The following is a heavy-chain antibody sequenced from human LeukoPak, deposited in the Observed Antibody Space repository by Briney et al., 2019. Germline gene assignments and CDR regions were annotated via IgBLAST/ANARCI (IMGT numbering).Heavy chain of an antibody. V-gene: IGHV3-73*01. J-gene: IGHJ4*02. D-gene: IGHD4-17*01. Sequence: QPGGCLRLSCAASGFTFSGSAMHWVRQASGEGLEWVGRIRDKANSYATAYAASVKGRFTISRDDSKNTAYLQMNSLKTEDTAVYYCTTFDYGDYGVYWGEGTLVTASS. CDR2: IRDKANSYAT. CDR3: TTFDYGDYGVY. CDR1: GFTFSGSA.